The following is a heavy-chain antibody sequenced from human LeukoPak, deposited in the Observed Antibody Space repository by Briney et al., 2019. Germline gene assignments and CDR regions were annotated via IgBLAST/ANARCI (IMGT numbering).Heavy chain of an antibody. Sequence: SETLSLTCTVSSGSISSSSYYWSWIRQPPGKGLEWIGYIYYSGSTNYNPSLKSRVTISVDTSKNQFSLKLSSVTAADTAVYYCAREDTGAGDAFDIWGQGTMVTVSS. CDR1: SGSISSSSYY. V-gene: IGHV4-61*01. J-gene: IGHJ3*02. D-gene: IGHD3-10*01. CDR2: IYYSGST. CDR3: AREDTGAGDAFDI.